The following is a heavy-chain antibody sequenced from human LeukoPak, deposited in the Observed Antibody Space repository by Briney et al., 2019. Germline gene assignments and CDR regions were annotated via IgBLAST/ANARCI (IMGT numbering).Heavy chain of an antibody. CDR2: INHSGST. CDR3: ARVADSSGRNPDY. CDR1: GGSFSGYY. V-gene: IGHV4-34*01. D-gene: IGHD3-22*01. Sequence: PSETLSLTCAVYGGSFSGYYWSWIRQPPGKGLEWIGEINHSGSTNYNPSLKSRVTISVDTSKNQFSLKLSSVTAADTAVYYCARVADSSGRNPDYWGQGTLVTVSS. J-gene: IGHJ4*02.